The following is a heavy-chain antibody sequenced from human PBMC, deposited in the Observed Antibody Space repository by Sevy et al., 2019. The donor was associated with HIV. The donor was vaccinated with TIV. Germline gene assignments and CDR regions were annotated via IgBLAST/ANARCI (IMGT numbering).Heavy chain of an antibody. J-gene: IGHJ4*02. CDR3: AKCKGWIQTWFPDH. Sequence: GGSLRLSCEVSGFTFSDYYMSWIRLAPGKGLECVSYSSRSGITKYYADSVKGRFTISRDFAKTSQFLQMNSLKAEETAIYYCAKCKGWIQTWFPDHWGQGTLVTVSS. V-gene: IGHV3-11*04. CDR1: GFTFSDYY. CDR2: SSRSGITK. D-gene: IGHD5-18*01.